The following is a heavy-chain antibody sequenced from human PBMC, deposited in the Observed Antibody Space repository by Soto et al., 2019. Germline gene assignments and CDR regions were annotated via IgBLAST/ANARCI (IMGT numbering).Heavy chain of an antibody. Sequence: PXESVKISCKGSGYSFTSYWISWVRQIPGKGLEWMGRIDPSDSYTNYSPSFQGHVTISADKSISTAYLQWSSLKASDTAMYYCARQGESPSYYYGMDVWGQGTTVTVSS. CDR3: ARQGESPSYYYGMDV. CDR2: IDPSDSYT. J-gene: IGHJ6*02. V-gene: IGHV5-10-1*01. CDR1: GYSFTSYW.